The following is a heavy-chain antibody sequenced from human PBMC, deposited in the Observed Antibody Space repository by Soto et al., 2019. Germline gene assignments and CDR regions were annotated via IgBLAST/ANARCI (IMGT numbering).Heavy chain of an antibody. CDR1: GGFIISYY. J-gene: IGHJ4*02. Sequence: SVTLSLTCTVFGGFIISYYWSWILQPPGKGLEWIGYIYYSGSTNYNPSLKSRVTISVDTSKNQFSLKLSSVTAADTAVYYCARVGSSSDGSHFDYWGQGTLVTVSS. CDR2: IYYSGST. V-gene: IGHV4-59*01. CDR3: ARVGSSSDGSHFDY. D-gene: IGHD6-6*01.